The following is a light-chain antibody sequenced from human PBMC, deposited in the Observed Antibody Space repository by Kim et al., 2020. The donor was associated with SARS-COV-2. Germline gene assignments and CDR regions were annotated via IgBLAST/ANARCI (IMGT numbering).Light chain of an antibody. CDR1: QRISNS. V-gene: IGKV1-39*01. J-gene: IGKJ1*01. CDR2: AAS. CDR3: QQSYSFPWT. Sequence: DIQMTQSPSSLSASVGDRVTITCRTSQRISNSLNWYQQKPGKAPKLLIYAASSLQSGVPSGFSASGSGTDFTLTISSLQPGDVATYYCQQSYSFPWTFGQGTKVDIK.